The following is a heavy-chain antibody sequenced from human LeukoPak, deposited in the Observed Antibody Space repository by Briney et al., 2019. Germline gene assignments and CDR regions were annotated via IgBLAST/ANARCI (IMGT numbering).Heavy chain of an antibody. J-gene: IGHJ6*03. CDR2: IYYSGST. D-gene: IGHD6-19*01. V-gene: IGHV4-59*01. CDR1: GGSSSSYY. CDR3: ARSLAVAGYYYNYYMDV. Sequence: SETLSLXCIVSGGSSSSYYWSWIRRPPGKGLESIGYIYYSGSTNYNPSLKSRVTISVDTSKNQFSLKLSSVTTADTAVYYCARSLAVAGYYYNYYMDVWGKGTTVTVSS.